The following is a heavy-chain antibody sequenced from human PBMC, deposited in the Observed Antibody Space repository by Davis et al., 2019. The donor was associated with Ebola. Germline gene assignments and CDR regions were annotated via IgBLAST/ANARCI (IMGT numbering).Heavy chain of an antibody. CDR2: INHSGST. CDR1: GASISSGSHY. V-gene: IGHV4-39*07. CDR3: ARFEMATIEGDDAFDI. Sequence: SETLSLTCTVSGASISSGSHYWAWIRQPPGKGLEWIGEINHSGSTNYNPSLKSRVTISVDTSKNQFSLKLSSVTAADTAVYYCARFEMATIEGDDAFDIWGQGTMVTVSS. J-gene: IGHJ3*02. D-gene: IGHD5-24*01.